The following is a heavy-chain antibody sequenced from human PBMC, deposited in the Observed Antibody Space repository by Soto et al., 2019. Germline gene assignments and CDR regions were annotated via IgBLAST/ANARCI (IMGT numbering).Heavy chain of an antibody. Sequence: GGSLRLSCAASGFTFSSYAMSWVRQAPGKGLEWVSAISGSGGSTYYADSVKGRFTISRDNSKNTLYLQMNSLRAEDTAVYYCAKAPTEGSGWSYFDYWGQGTLVTVSS. CDR1: GFTFSSYA. CDR3: AKAPTEGSGWSYFDY. V-gene: IGHV3-23*01. D-gene: IGHD6-19*01. CDR2: ISGSGGST. J-gene: IGHJ4*02.